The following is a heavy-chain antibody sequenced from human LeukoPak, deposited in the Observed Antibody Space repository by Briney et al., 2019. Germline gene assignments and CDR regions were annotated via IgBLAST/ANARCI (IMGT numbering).Heavy chain of an antibody. V-gene: IGHV1-18*01. CDR2: SSAYNGNT. CDR3: AREGYDSSRYYYVSLDY. D-gene: IGHD3-22*01. J-gene: IGHJ4*02. CDR1: GYTFTSYG. Sequence: ASVKVSCKASGYTFTSYGISWVRQAPGQGLEWMGWSSAYNGNTNYAQKLQGRVTMTTDTSTSTAYMELRSLRSDDTAVYYCAREGYDSSRYYYVSLDYWGQGTLVTVSS.